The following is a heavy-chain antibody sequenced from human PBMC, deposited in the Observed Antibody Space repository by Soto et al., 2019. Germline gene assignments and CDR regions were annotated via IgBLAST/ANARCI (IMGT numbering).Heavy chain of an antibody. V-gene: IGHV1-46*01. D-gene: IGHD1-20*01. Sequence: ASVKVSCKASGYTFTSYYMHWVRQAPGQGLEWMGIINPSGGSTSYAQKFQGRVTMTRDTSTSTVYMELSSLRSEDTAVYYCARVRLGITGTPDDAFDIWGQGAMVNVSS. CDR3: ARVRLGITGTPDDAFDI. CDR2: INPSGGST. CDR1: GYTFTSYY. J-gene: IGHJ3*02.